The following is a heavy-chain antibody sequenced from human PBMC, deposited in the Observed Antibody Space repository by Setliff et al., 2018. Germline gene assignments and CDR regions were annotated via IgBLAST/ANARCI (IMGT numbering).Heavy chain of an antibody. Sequence: PGESLTISCKASGYSFTDYWIAWVRQMPGKGLEWMGIIYPSNSNIKYSPFFEAQITFSVXKSITTAYLQWSSLKASDTAIYYCARHRVGNSGYAIPILDFWGQGALVTVSS. J-gene: IGHJ4*02. V-gene: IGHV5-51*01. CDR3: ARHRVGNSGYAIPILDF. CDR2: IYPSNSNI. D-gene: IGHD5-12*01. CDR1: GYSFTDYW.